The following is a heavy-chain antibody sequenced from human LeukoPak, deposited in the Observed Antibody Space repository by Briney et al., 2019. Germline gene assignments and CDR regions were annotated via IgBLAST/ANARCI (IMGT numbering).Heavy chain of an antibody. Sequence: GGSLRLSCAASGFTFSNYAMTWVRQAPGKGPEWVSGISGSGGVTYYADSVKGRFTISRDNSKNTLYVQMNSLRVEDTAVYYCAKTSNISVRYYFDYWGQGTLVAVSS. V-gene: IGHV3-23*01. CDR3: AKTSNISVRYYFDY. CDR1: GFTFSNYA. J-gene: IGHJ4*02. CDR2: ISGSGGVT. D-gene: IGHD5/OR15-5a*01.